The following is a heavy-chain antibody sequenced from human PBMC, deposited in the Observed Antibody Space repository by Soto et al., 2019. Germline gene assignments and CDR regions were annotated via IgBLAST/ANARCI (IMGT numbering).Heavy chain of an antibody. CDR1: GGSFSGYY. CDR2: INHSGST. J-gene: IGHJ6*02. V-gene: IGHV4-34*01. CDR3: ARAGYYYGSGSYHYGMDV. Sequence: SETLSLTCAVYGGSFSGYYWSWIRQPPGKGLEWFGEINHSGSTNYNPSLKSRVTISVDTSKNLFSLKLSSVTAADTALYYCARAGYYYGSGSYHYGMDVWGQGTTVTVSS. D-gene: IGHD3-10*01.